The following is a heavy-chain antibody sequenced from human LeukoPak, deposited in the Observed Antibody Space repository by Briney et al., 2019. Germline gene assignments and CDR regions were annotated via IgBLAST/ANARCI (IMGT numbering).Heavy chain of an antibody. J-gene: IGHJ4*02. V-gene: IGHV1-18*04. CDR3: ARVARSSSWYADY. CDR1: GDTYSDYY. CDR2: ISAYNGNT. D-gene: IGHD6-13*01. Sequence: ASVKVSCKTSGDTYSDYYMHWVRQAPGQGLEWMGWISAYNGNTNYAQKLQGRVTMTTDTSTSTAYMELRSLRSDDTAVYYCARVARSSSWYADYWGQGTLVTVSS.